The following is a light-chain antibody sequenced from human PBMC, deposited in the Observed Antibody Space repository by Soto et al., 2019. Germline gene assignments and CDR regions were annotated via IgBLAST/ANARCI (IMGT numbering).Light chain of an antibody. Sequence: QSALTQPPSASGAPGQRVTIFCSGSTSSIGSNFVYWYQQVPGTAPKLLIYRNDQRPSGVPDRFSGSKSGTSASLAISGLRSEDEADYFCTTWDDTLDGVLFGGGTKVTVL. CDR3: TTWDDTLDGVL. CDR1: TSSIGSNF. V-gene: IGLV1-47*01. CDR2: RND. J-gene: IGLJ3*02.